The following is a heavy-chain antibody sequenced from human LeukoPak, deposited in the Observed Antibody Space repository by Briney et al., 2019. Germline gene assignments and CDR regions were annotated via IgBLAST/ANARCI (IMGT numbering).Heavy chain of an antibody. CDR1: GFTFRSCA. Sequence: GGSLGLSCVASGFTFRSCALSWVRQAPGKGLEWVSGISGSGGTTYYADSVQGRFTISRDNSKSTMYLQMNSLRAEDTAVYYCAKRGDKNFDYWGQGTLVTVSS. J-gene: IGHJ4*02. D-gene: IGHD3-9*01. CDR3: AKRGDKNFDY. V-gene: IGHV3-23*01. CDR2: ISGSGGTT.